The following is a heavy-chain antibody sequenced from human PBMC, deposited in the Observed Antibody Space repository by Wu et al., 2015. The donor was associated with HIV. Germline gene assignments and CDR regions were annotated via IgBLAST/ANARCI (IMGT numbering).Heavy chain of an antibody. CDR3: TKCASRNDFGDFEYYFDY. D-gene: IGHD4-17*01. V-gene: IGHV1-18*01. CDR1: DYTFSGYG. CDR2: SSAYNGNT. J-gene: IGHJ4*02. Sequence: GQLMQSGAEMKKPGASVKVSCKASDYTFSGYGISWVRQAPGQGLEWLGWSSAYNGNTNYAQSLQGRVTVTTDASTNTAHMEMRSLTSDDTAVYYCTKCASRNDFGDFEYYFDYWGQGTLVTVSS.